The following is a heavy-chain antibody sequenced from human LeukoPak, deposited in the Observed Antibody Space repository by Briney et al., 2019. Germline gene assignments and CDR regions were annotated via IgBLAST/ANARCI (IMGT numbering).Heavy chain of an antibody. D-gene: IGHD6-13*01. J-gene: IGHJ5*02. V-gene: IGHV1-18*01. CDR1: GYTFTSYG. CDR3: ASVPRPRIAAAGTGKNWFDP. CDR2: ISAYNGNT. Sequence: ASVRVSCKASGYTFTSYGISWVRQAPGQGLEWMGWISAYNGNTNYAQKLQGRVTMTTDTSTSTAYMELRSLRSDDTAVYYCASVPRPRIAAAGTGKNWFDPWGQGTLVTVSS.